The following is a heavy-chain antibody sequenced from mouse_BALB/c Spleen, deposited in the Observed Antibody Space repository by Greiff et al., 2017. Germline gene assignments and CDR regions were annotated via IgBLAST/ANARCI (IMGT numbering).Heavy chain of an antibody. CDR2: ISNLAYSI. J-gene: IGHJ3*01. Sequence: EVMLVESGGGLVQPGGSRKLSCAASGFTFSDYGMAWVRQAPGKGPEWVAFISNLAYSIYYADTVTGRFTISRENAKNTLYLEMSSLRSEDTAMYYCAIYYYGSSGLAYWGQGTLVTVSA. CDR1: GFTFSDYG. D-gene: IGHD1-1*01. V-gene: IGHV5-15*02. CDR3: AIYYYGSSGLAY.